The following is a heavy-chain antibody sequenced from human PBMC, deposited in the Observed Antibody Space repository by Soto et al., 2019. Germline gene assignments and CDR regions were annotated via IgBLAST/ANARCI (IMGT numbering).Heavy chain of an antibody. D-gene: IGHD3-22*01. Sequence: GESLKISCKGSGYSFTSYWIGWVRQMPGKGLEWMGIIYPGDSDTRYSPSFQGQVTISADKSISTAYLQWSSLKASDTAMYYCARERYYYDSSGYYHSYGMDVWGQGTTVTVSS. V-gene: IGHV5-51*01. CDR2: IYPGDSDT. CDR1: GYSFTSYW. CDR3: ARERYYYDSSGYYHSYGMDV. J-gene: IGHJ6*02.